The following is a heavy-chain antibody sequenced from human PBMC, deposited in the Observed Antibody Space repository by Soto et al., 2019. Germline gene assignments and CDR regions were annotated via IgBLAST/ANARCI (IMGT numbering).Heavy chain of an antibody. CDR1: GFSFSGYT. J-gene: IGHJ4*02. CDR2: TNGGGGTT. CDR3: AKDRHPDGIWTFDY. Sequence: EVQLLESGGHLIQPGASLRLSCAASGFSFSGYTMNWVRQAQGKGLEWISGTNGGGGTTYYADSVKGRFTISRDDSKNILYLQMNSPRAEDTAIYYCAKDRHPDGIWTFDYWGRGTLVTVSS. V-gene: IGHV3-23*01. D-gene: IGHD3-9*01.